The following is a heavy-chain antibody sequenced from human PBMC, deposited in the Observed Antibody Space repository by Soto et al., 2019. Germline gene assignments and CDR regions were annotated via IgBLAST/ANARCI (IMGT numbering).Heavy chain of an antibody. J-gene: IGHJ4*02. V-gene: IGHV1-18*01. D-gene: IGHD3-16*01. CDR2: ISAYNGNT. Sequence: QVQLVQSGAEVKKPGASVKVSCKASGYTFTNFGISWVRQAPGQGLEWMGWISAYNGNTNYAQNFQGRVTMTTDTATSTAYTELRSLRSDDTAVYYCERGGTPIDYWGQGTLVTVSS. CDR3: ERGGTPIDY. CDR1: GYTFTNFG.